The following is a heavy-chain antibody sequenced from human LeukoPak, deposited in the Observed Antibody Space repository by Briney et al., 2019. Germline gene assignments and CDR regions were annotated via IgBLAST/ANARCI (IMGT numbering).Heavy chain of an antibody. J-gene: IGHJ4*02. CDR3: AKDLYYDYGDD. V-gene: IGHV3-23*01. D-gene: IGHD3-16*01. CDR2: ISGSGDST. Sequence: GGSLRLSCAASGFTFSSYAMSWVRQAPGKGLEWVSAISGSGDSTYCADSVKGRFTISRDNSNNTLYLQMNSLRAEDTAIFYCAKDLYYDYGDDWGQGTLVTVSS. CDR1: GFTFSSYA.